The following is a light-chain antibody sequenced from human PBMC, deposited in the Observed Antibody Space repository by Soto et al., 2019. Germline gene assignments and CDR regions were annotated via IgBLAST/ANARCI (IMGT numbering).Light chain of an antibody. CDR3: QQSYSTGYT. Sequence: VLTQSPATLSLSPGERATLSCRASLNVNSYLAWYQQKPGQAPRLLIYDASNRAAGIPARFSGSGSGTDFTLTISGLQREDFATYYCQQSYSTGYTFGQGTKVEIK. V-gene: IGKV3-11*01. CDR2: DAS. J-gene: IGKJ2*01. CDR1: LNVNSY.